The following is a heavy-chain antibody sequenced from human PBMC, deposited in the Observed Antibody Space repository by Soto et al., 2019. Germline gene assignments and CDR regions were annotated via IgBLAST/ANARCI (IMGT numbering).Heavy chain of an antibody. J-gene: IGHJ2*01. CDR2: IKQDGSEK. V-gene: IGHV3-7*03. CDR1: GFTFSSYW. CDR3: ARTQHWGTWYFDL. D-gene: IGHD7-27*01. Sequence: GGSLRLSCAASGFTFSSYWMSWVRQAPGKGLEWVTNIKQDGSEKYYVDSVKGRFTISRDNAKNSLYLQMNSLRAEDTAVYYCARTQHWGTWYFDLWGRGTLVTVSS.